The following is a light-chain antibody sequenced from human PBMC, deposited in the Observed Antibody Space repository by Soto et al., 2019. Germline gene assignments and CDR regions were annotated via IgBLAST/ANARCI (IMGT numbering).Light chain of an antibody. J-gene: IGKJ3*01. CDR3: QHSDHLPL. CDR1: QGISSY. V-gene: IGKV1-8*01. Sequence: AIRMTQSPSSLSASTGDRVTITCRASQGISSYLAWYQQKPGKAPKLLIYAASTLQSGVPSRFSGSGSGTDFTLTISCLQSEDFATYYCQHSDHLPLFGPGTKVDIK. CDR2: AAS.